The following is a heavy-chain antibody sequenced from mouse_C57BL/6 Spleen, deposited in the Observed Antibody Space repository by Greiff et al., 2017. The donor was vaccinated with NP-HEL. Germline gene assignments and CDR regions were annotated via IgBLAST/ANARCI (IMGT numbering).Heavy chain of an antibody. V-gene: IGHV1-55*01. J-gene: IGHJ1*03. CDR3: ARDYGTSYGGYFDV. Sequence: QVQLQQPGAELVKPGASVKMSCKASGYTFTSYWITWVKQRPGQGLEWIGDIYPGSGSTNYNEKFKSKATLTVDTSSSTAYMQLSSLTSEDSAVYYCARDYGTSYGGYFDVWGTGTRVTVSS. CDR1: GYTFTSYW. CDR2: IYPGSGST. D-gene: IGHD2-1*01.